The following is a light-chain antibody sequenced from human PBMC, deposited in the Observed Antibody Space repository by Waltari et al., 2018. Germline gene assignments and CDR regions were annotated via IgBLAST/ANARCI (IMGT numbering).Light chain of an antibody. CDR3: QQRRNWPPLT. CDR1: EDVSIY. CDR2: DAS. J-gene: IGKJ4*01. V-gene: IGKV3-11*01. Sequence: ETVLTQSPATLSLSPGERATLSCRASEDVSIYLAWYQQKPGQAPRLLIYDASNRATGIPARFCGSGSGTDFTLTISSLEPEYFALYYCQQRRNWPPLTFGGGTKVE.